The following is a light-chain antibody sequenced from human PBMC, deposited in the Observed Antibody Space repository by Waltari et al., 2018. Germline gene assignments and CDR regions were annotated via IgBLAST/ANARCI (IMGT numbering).Light chain of an antibody. V-gene: IGLV3-19*01. CDR2: SKN. Sequence: YERKPGIAAVRGVYSKNNRLSGIPGRFSGASSGNTASLTITGAQAEDEADYYCNSRDSSGNHWVFGGGTKLTVL. J-gene: IGLJ3*02. CDR3: NSRDSSGNHWV.